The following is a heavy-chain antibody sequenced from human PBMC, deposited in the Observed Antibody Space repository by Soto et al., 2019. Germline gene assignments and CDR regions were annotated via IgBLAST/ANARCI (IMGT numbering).Heavy chain of an antibody. J-gene: IGHJ4*02. V-gene: IGHV4-34*01. Sequence: PSETLSLTCAVYGGSFSGYYWSWIRQPPGKGLEWIGEINHSGSTNYNPSLKSRVTISVDTSKNQFSLKLSSVTAADTAVYYCARGNGPSGYDLGYWVDSWGQGTPVTVSS. D-gene: IGHD5-12*01. CDR2: INHSGST. CDR3: ARGNGPSGYDLGYWVDS. CDR1: GGSFSGYY.